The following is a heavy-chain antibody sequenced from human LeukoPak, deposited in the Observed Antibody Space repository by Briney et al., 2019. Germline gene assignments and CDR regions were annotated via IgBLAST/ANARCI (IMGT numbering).Heavy chain of an antibody. CDR3: ASPWPITTDGEDY. CDR1: GGSISSSSYY. Sequence: SETLSLTCTVSGGSISSSSYYWGWIRQPPGKGLEWTGSIYYSGSTYYNPSLKSRVTISVDTSRNQFSLKLSSVTAADTAVYYCASPWPITTDGEDYWGQGTLVTVSS. CDR2: IYYSGST. D-gene: IGHD3-10*02. J-gene: IGHJ4*02. V-gene: IGHV4-39*07.